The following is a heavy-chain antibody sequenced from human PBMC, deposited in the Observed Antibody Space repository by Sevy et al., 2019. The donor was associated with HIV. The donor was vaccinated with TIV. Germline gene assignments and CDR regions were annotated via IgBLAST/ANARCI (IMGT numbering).Heavy chain of an antibody. V-gene: IGHV1-69*13. CDR2: FIPMFDTA. CDR3: ASSYYESSGYSPLYYYGMDV. Sequence: ASVKVSFKASGGTFSNYAISWVRQAPGQGLEWMGGFIPMFDTANSAQKFQGRVTLTADGSTSTAYMELSSLRSEDTAVYYCASSYYESSGYSPLYYYGMDVWGQGTTVTVSS. D-gene: IGHD3-22*01. J-gene: IGHJ6*02. CDR1: GGTFSNYA.